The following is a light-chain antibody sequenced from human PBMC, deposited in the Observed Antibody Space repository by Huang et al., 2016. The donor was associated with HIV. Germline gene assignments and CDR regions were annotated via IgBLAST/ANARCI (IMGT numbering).Light chain of an antibody. Sequence: DVIMTQSPLLLPVTLGQPAAISCRSSQTLVHTAGNTYSNWFLQRPGQTPRRLIYKGSNRDSGVPDRFTGSGSGIEFTLTISRVEAEDVGIYYCMQGTHWPPGTFGQGTNMEIK. CDR1: QTLVHTAGNTY. V-gene: IGKV2-30*02. CDR2: KGS. J-gene: IGKJ1*01. CDR3: MQGTHWPPGT.